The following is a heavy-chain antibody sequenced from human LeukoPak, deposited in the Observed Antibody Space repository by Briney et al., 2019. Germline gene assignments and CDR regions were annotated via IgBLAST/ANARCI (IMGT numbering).Heavy chain of an antibody. V-gene: IGHV1-2*02. J-gene: IGHJ3*02. D-gene: IGHD7-27*01. CDR2: INPNSGGT. CDR3: ARDIRVTGAPDQAFGI. Sequence: ASVKVSCKASGYTFTGYYMHWVRQAPGQGLEWMGWINPNSGGTNYAQKFQGRVTMTRDTSISTAYMELSRLRSDDTAVYYCARDIRVTGAPDQAFGIWGQGTMVTVSS. CDR1: GYTFTGYY.